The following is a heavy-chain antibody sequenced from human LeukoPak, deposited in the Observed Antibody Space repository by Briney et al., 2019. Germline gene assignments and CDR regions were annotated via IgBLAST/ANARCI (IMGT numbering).Heavy chain of an antibody. V-gene: IGHV1-69*05. Sequence: GASVKVSCKASGGTFSSYAISWVRQAPGQGLKWMGGIIPIFGTANYAQKFQGRVTITTDESTSTAYMELSSLRSEDTAVYYCARGGDGYNYPSEGYYYYMDVWGKGTTVTVSS. D-gene: IGHD5-24*01. CDR3: ARGGDGYNYPSEGYYYYMDV. J-gene: IGHJ6*03. CDR1: GGTFSSYA. CDR2: IIPIFGTA.